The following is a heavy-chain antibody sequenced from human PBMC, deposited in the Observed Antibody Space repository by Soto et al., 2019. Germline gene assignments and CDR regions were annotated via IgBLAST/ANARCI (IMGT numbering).Heavy chain of an antibody. J-gene: IGHJ5*02. Sequence: PSETLSLTCAVYGGSFSGYYWSWIRQPPGKGLEWIGEINHSGSTNYNPSLKSRVTISVDTSKNQFSLKLSSVTAADTAVYYCARVKRYCSSTSCYRRVYNWFDPWGQGTLVTVSS. CDR2: INHSGST. CDR3: ARVKRYCSSTSCYRRVYNWFDP. CDR1: GGSFSGYY. D-gene: IGHD2-2*01. V-gene: IGHV4-34*01.